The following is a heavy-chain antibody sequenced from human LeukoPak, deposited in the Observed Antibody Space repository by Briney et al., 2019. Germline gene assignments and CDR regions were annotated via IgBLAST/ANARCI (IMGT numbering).Heavy chain of an antibody. CDR2: INPSGGST. V-gene: IGHV1-46*01. CDR3: ARGWESVDY. Sequence: ASVKVSRKASGGTFSSYAISWVRQAPGQGLEWMGIINPSGGSTSYAQKFQGRVTMTRDTSTSTVYMELSSLRSEDTAVYYCARGWESVDYWGQGTLVTVSS. CDR1: GGTFSSYA. D-gene: IGHD1-26*01. J-gene: IGHJ4*02.